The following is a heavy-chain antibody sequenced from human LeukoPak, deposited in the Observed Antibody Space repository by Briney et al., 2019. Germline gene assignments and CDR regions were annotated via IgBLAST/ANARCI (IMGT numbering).Heavy chain of an antibody. D-gene: IGHD1-7*01. J-gene: IGHJ4*02. Sequence: SETLSLTCAVYGGSFSGYYWSWIRQPPGKGLEWIGEINHSGSTNYNPSLKSRVTISVDTSKNQFSLKLSSVTAADTAVYYCASGITGTKAGGNWGQGTLVTVSS. CDR2: INHSGST. V-gene: IGHV4-34*01. CDR3: ASGITGTKAGGN. CDR1: GGSFSGYY.